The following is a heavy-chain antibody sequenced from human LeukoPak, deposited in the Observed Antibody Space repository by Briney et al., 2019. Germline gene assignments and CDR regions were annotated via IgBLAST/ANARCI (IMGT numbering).Heavy chain of an antibody. Sequence: GGSLRLSCEASGFTFSSYWMHWVRQAPGKGLVWVSRINSDGSSASYADSVKGRFTISRDNAKNTVFLQMNSLRAEDTAVYYCARDMQWLALEALDYWGQGTLGTVSS. CDR2: INSDGSSA. V-gene: IGHV3-74*01. J-gene: IGHJ4*02. CDR3: ARDMQWLALEALDY. D-gene: IGHD6-19*01. CDR1: GFTFSSYW.